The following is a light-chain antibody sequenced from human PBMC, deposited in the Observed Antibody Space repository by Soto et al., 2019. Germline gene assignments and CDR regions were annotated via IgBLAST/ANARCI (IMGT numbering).Light chain of an antibody. CDR2: EVS. CDR3: SSYAGNNNVL. Sequence: QSTLTQPPSASGSPGQSVTISCTGTSSDVGAYIYVSWYQQHPGNAPKLMIYEVSKRPSGVPGRFSGSKSGYTASLTVSGLQPEDEADYYCSSYAGNNNVLFGTGTKLTVL. J-gene: IGLJ1*01. CDR1: SSDVGAYIY. V-gene: IGLV2-8*01.